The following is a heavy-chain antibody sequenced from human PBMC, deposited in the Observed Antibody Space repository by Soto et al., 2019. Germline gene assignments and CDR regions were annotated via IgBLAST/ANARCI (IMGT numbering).Heavy chain of an antibody. D-gene: IGHD6-25*01. CDR2: IYFTGHT. CDR1: GGSITSSSHF. V-gene: IGHV4-39*01. Sequence: SETLSLTCTASGGSITSSSHFWGWVRQPPGKGLEWIGTIYFTGHTYYTPSLKSRLTMSIDTSKNEFSLRLNSVTAADMAVYYCAGQTFTIAAASYGRSNRFDPSGPGPMVTVAS. J-gene: IGHJ5*02. CDR3: AGQTFTIAAASYGRSNRFDP.